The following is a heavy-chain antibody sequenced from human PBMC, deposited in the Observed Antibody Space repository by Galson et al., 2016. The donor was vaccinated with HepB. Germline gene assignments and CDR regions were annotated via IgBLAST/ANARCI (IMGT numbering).Heavy chain of an antibody. CDR1: GFTFRHFA. V-gene: IGHV3-23*01. J-gene: IGHJ6*02. CDR2: INNDGGST. CDR3: AREEWSSVPVGGRYFSYGMDV. Sequence: SLRLSCAASGFTFRHFAMTWVRQAPGKGLEWVSGINNDGGSTYYTDSVKGRFTISRDNSKDMVHLQMNSLRAEDTAVYYCAREEWSSVPVGGRYFSYGMDVWGQGTTVTVSS. D-gene: IGHD6-19*01.